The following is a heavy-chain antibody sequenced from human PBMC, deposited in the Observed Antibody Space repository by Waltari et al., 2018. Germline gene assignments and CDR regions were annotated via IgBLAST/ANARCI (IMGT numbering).Heavy chain of an antibody. D-gene: IGHD3-3*01. CDR2: ISSSGSTI. V-gene: IGHV3-48*03. CDR1: GFTFSSYE. CDR3: ARDNVVTIFGVVIDYYYYGMDV. Sequence: EVQLVESGGGLVQPGGSLRLSCAASGFTFSSYEMNWVRQAPGQGLEWVSYISSSGSTIYYADSVKGRFTISRDNAKNSLYLQMNSLRAEDTAVYYCARDNVVTIFGVVIDYYYYGMDVWGQGTTVTVSS. J-gene: IGHJ6*02.